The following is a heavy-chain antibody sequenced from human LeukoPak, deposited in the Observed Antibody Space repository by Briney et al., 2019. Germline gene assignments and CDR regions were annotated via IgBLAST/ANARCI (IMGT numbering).Heavy chain of an antibody. D-gene: IGHD2-2*01. CDR3: ARKFDDCRSTSCYVVDAFDI. CDR1: GVSISSYY. CDR2: IYYSGST. Sequence: SETLSHTCTVSGVSISSYYWSWIRQPPGEGLEWSGYIYYSGSTNYNPSLNSRVTISVDTSKNQFSLKLSSVTAADTPVYYCARKFDDCRSTSCYVVDAFDIWGQGTMVTVSS. V-gene: IGHV4-59*01. J-gene: IGHJ3*02.